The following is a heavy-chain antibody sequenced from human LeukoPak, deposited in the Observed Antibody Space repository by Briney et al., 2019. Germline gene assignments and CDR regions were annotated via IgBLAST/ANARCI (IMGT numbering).Heavy chain of an antibody. D-gene: IGHD3-3*01. V-gene: IGHV4-4*07. J-gene: IGHJ6*03. CDR2: IHSGGTT. CDR3: ARDKRYDFWSGSRGYYYMDV. Sequence: SETLSLTCTVSGGSINRYYWTWIRQPAGKGLEWIGRIHSGGTTNYKPSLESRITLSVDTSQNQVSLKLSSVTAADTAVYYCARDKRYDFWSGSRGYYYMDVWGKGTTVTVSS. CDR1: GGSINRYY.